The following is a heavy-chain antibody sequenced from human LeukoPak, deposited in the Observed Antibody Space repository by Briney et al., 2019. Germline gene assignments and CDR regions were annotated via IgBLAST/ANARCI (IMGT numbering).Heavy chain of an antibody. CDR2: INPSSGGA. J-gene: IGHJ5*01. V-gene: IGHV1-2*02. CDR1: GYTFTGYY. D-gene: IGHD6-13*01. Sequence: ASVKVSCKASGYTFTGYYMHWVRQAPGQGLDWMGWINPSSGGANYAQKFQGRVTMTRDTSISTAYMELSRLRSDDTAVYYCARIYSSSWESDSWGQGTLVTVSS. CDR3: ARIYSSSWESDS.